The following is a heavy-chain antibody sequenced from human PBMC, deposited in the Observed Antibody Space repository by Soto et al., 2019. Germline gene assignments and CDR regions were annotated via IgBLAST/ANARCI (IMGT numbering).Heavy chain of an antibody. CDR1: GYTFTDYY. Sequence: QVQVVQSGAEVKKPGASVKISCKASGYTFTDYYIHWVRQAPGQGLEWMGRINPSGGCTTKAQKFQGRIXXTXDXFTSTAYMELSSLRSEDTAVYYCTRGRQYYQYAMDVWGQGTTVTVSS. CDR3: TRGRQYYQYAMDV. CDR2: INPSGGCT. J-gene: IGHJ6*02. V-gene: IGHV1-46*03.